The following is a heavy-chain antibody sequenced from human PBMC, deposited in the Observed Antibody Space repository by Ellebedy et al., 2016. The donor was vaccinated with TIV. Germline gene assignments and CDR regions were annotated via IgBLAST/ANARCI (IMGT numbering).Heavy chain of an antibody. D-gene: IGHD2/OR15-2a*01. CDR2: ISAFNGDT. V-gene: IGHV1-18*04. CDR1: GYKFTSYG. CDR3: ARGFYERFDP. Sequence: ASVKVSCKASGYKFTSYGIGWVRQAPGQGLEWMGWISAFNGDTNYAQKFQGRVTMTTDTLTSTAYMELRSLRSDETAVYYCARGFYERFDPWGQGTLVTVSS. J-gene: IGHJ5*02.